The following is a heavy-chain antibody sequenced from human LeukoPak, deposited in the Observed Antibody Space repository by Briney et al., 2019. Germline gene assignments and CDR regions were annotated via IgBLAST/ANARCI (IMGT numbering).Heavy chain of an antibody. CDR3: ARSTPVRGVPNYYFDY. J-gene: IGHJ4*02. CDR2: ISTSSATI. D-gene: IGHD3-10*01. Sequence: GGSLRLSCAASGFTFSTFPMNWVRQAPGKGLEWVSYISTSSATIYYADSVKGRFTIPRDNAQNSLYLQMNSLRDEDTAVYYCARSTPVRGVPNYYFDYWGQGTLVTVSS. V-gene: IGHV3-48*02. CDR1: GFTFSTFP.